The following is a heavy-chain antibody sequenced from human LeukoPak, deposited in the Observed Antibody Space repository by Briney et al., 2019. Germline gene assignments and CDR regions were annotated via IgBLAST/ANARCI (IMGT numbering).Heavy chain of an antibody. CDR2: ISSSSSTI. J-gene: IGHJ4*02. Sequence: GGSLRLSCAASGFTFSSYSMNWVRQAPGKGLEWVSYISSSSSTIYYADSVKGRFTISRDNAKNSLYLQMNSLRAEDTAVYYCARDHRTYGSSWYSWGQGTLVTVSS. D-gene: IGHD6-13*01. CDR3: ARDHRTYGSSWYS. V-gene: IGHV3-48*01. CDR1: GFTFSSYS.